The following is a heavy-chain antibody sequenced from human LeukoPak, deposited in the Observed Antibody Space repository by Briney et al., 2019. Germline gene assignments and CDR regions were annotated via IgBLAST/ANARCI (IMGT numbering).Heavy chain of an antibody. CDR3: ARRIGVAGTEAFDI. J-gene: IGHJ3*02. D-gene: IGHD6-19*01. CDR2: MYPGDSDA. Sequence: GESLKISCKGSGYSFTSYWIAWVRQMPGKGLECMGIMYPGDSDARYSPSFLGQVTISVGKSSSTAYLQWSSLKASDSAMYYCARRIGVAGTEAFDIWGQGTMVTVSS. CDR1: GYSFTSYW. V-gene: IGHV5-51*01.